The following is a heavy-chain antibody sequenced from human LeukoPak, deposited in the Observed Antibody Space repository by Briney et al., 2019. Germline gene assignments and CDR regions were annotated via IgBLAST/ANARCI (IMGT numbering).Heavy chain of an antibody. Sequence: AETLSLTCGVYGGSFSGYYRIWIRQPPGKGLEWIGEINHSGSTKYNPSLKSRVTISIDTSKNQFSLKLSSVTAADTAVYYCARISVGATPYIDVWGKGTTVTVSS. D-gene: IGHD1-26*01. CDR3: ARISVGATPYIDV. CDR2: INHSGST. CDR1: GGSFSGYY. J-gene: IGHJ6*03. V-gene: IGHV4-34*01.